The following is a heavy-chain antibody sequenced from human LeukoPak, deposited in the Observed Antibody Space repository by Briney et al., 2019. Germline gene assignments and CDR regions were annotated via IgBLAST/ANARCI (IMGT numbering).Heavy chain of an antibody. V-gene: IGHV4-59*01. CDR3: ARVLSSSGWYLGAFXI. CDR2: IYYSGST. CDR1: GGSISSYY. D-gene: IGHD6-19*01. J-gene: IGHJ3*02. Sequence: SETLSLTCTVSGGSISSYYWSWIRQPPGKGLEWIGYIYYSGSTNYNPSLKSRVTISVDTSKNQFSLKLSSVTAADTAVYHSARVLSSSGWYLGAFXIXXQGXXXTVS.